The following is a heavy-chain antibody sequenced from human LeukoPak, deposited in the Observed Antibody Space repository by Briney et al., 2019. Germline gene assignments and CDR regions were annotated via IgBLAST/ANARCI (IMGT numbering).Heavy chain of an antibody. Sequence: SETLSLTCAVYGGSFSGYYWSWIRQPPGKGLEWIGRIYTSGSTNYNPSLKSRVTMSVDTSKNQFSLKLSSVTAADTAVYYCAREYYVGWFDPWGQGTLVTVSS. V-gene: IGHV4-59*10. CDR3: AREYYVGWFDP. D-gene: IGHD2/OR15-2a*01. CDR2: IYTSGST. J-gene: IGHJ5*02. CDR1: GGSFSGYY.